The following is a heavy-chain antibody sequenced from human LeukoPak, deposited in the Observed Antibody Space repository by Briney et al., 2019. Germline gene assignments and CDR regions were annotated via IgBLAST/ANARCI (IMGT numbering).Heavy chain of an antibody. D-gene: IGHD1-26*01. CDR2: ISAYNGNT. J-gene: IGHJ4*02. Sequence: ASVKVSCKASGYIFTDYYMHWVRQAPGQGLEWMGWISAYNGNTNYAQKLQGRVTMTTDTSTSTAYMELRRLRSDDTAVYYCAREKRESQNFDYWGQGTLVTVSS. CDR3: AREKRESQNFDY. V-gene: IGHV1-18*04. CDR1: GYIFTDYY.